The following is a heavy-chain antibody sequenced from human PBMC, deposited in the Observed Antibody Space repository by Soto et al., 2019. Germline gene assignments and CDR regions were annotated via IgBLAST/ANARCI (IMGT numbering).Heavy chain of an antibody. D-gene: IGHD5-12*01. Sequence: QVQLVQSGAEVKKPGSSVKVSCKASGGTFSSYAISWVRQAPGQGLEWMGGIIPIFGTANYAQKFQGRVTITADESTSTAYLELSSLRCEYTAVYYCARGAYDGDYYYGMEVWGQGTTVTVSS. CDR1: GGTFSSYA. J-gene: IGHJ6*02. V-gene: IGHV1-69*01. CDR2: IIPIFGTA. CDR3: ARGAYDGDYYYGMEV.